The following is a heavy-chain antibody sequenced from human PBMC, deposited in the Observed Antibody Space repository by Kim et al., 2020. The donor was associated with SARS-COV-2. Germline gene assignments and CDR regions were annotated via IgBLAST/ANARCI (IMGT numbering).Heavy chain of an antibody. J-gene: IGHJ6*02. CDR3: AIWMGSADGMDV. V-gene: IGHV3-23*01. D-gene: IGHD2-15*01. Sequence: GGSLRLSCAASGFTFSSYAMSWVRQAPGKGLEWVSAISGSGGSTYYADSVKGRFTISRDNSKNTLYLQMNSLRAEDTAVYYCAIWMGSADGMDVWGQGTTVTVSS. CDR1: GFTFSSYA. CDR2: ISGSGGST.